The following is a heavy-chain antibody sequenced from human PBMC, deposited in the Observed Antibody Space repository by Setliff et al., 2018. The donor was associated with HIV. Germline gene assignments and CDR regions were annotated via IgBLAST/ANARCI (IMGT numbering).Heavy chain of an antibody. CDR2: INWNGGRT. V-gene: IGHV3-43D*03. D-gene: IGHD3-16*01. J-gene: IGHJ4*02. CDR1: GFTFDDYA. Sequence: GESLKISYAASGFTFDDYAMYWVRQAPGKALEWVSLINWNGGRTFYSDSVKGRFTISRDNSENFLYLQMHSLRLDDTAIYYCAKTTGSVLGTYYFDSWGQGTRVTVSS. CDR3: AKTTGSVLGTYYFDS.